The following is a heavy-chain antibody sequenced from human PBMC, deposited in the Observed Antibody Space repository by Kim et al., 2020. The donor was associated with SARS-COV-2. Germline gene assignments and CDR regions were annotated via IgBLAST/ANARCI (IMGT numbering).Heavy chain of an antibody. J-gene: IGHJ4*02. CDR2: IIPIFGTA. CDR1: GGTFSSYA. D-gene: IGHD3-3*01. CDR3: ASSHPYDFWSGYYPRTYFDY. Sequence: SVKVSCKASGGTFSSYAISWVRQAPGQGLEWMGGIIPIFGTANYAQKFQGRVTITADESTSTAYMELSSLRSEDTAVYYCASSHPYDFWSGYYPRTYFDYWGQVTLFTVSS. V-gene: IGHV1-69*13.